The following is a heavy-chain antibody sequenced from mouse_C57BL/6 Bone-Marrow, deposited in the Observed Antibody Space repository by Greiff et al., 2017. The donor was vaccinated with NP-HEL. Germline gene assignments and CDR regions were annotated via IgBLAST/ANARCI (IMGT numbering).Heavy chain of an antibody. Sequence: QVQLQQPGAELVKPGASVKMSCKASGYTFTSYWITWVKQRPGQGLEWIGDIYPGSGSTNYNEKFKSKATLTVDTSSSTAYMQLSSLTSEDSAVYYCARSRRYGSSLYFDYWGQGTTLTVSS. J-gene: IGHJ2*01. CDR3: ARSRRYGSSLYFDY. V-gene: IGHV1-55*01. CDR2: IYPGSGST. D-gene: IGHD1-1*01. CDR1: GYTFTSYW.